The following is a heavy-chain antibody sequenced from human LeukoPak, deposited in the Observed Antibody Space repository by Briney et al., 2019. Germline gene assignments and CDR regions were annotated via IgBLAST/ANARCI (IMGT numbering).Heavy chain of an antibody. D-gene: IGHD6-25*01. CDR1: GFTFSDYY. V-gene: IGHV3-11*01. CDR2: ISSSAGTM. J-gene: IGHJ4*02. CDR3: ARESSGTLDY. Sequence: GGSLRPSCAASGFTFSDYYMSWIRQAPGKGLEWVSYISSSAGTMYYGDSVKGRFTISRDNAKNSLYLQMNSLRAEDTALYYCARESSGTLDYWGQGTLVTVSS.